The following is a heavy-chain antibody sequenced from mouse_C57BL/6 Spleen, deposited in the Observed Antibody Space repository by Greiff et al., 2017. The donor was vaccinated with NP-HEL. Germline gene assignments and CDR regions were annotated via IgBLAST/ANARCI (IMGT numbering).Heavy chain of an antibody. Sequence: QVQLQQPGAELVKPGASVKLSCKASGYTFTSYWMHWVKQRPGQGLEWIGMIHPNSGSTNYNEKFKSKATLTVDKASSPAYMQLHSLTSEDSAVYYCARSYGNYGGFAYWGQGTLVTVSA. V-gene: IGHV1-64*01. J-gene: IGHJ3*01. CDR2: IHPNSGST. D-gene: IGHD2-1*01. CDR3: ARSYGNYGGFAY. CDR1: GYTFTSYW.